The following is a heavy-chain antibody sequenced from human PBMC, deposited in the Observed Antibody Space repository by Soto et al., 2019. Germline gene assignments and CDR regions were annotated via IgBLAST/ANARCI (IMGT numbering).Heavy chain of an antibody. CDR2: MDPNGGNT. D-gene: IGHD3-22*01. Sequence: QVQLVQSGAEVKRPGASVKISCKASGYTLTSYDINWVRQATGQGLEGMGWMDPNGGNTGYAQKFQGRVTMKTKTSINNVDMELSSLRYEDTDVYSCARAAPSGYVIALWGQGTLVTVSS. V-gene: IGHV1-8*01. CDR1: GYTLTSYD. CDR3: ARAAPSGYVIAL. J-gene: IGHJ4*02.